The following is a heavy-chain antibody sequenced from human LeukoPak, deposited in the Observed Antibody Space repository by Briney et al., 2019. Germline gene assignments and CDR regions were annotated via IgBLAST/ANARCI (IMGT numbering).Heavy chain of an antibody. CDR2: IIPIFGTA. CDR3: AREDYDSSGYYPDY. Sequence: ASVKVSCKASGGTFSSYAISWLRQAPGQGLEWMGRIIPIFGTANYAQKFQGRVTITTDESTSTAYMELSSLRSEDTAVYYCAREDYDSSGYYPDYWGQGTLVTVSS. J-gene: IGHJ4*02. V-gene: IGHV1-69*05. CDR1: GGTFSSYA. D-gene: IGHD3-22*01.